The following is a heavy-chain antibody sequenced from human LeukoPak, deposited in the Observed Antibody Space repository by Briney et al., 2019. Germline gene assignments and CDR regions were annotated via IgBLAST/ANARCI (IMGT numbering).Heavy chain of an antibody. CDR2: MNPNSGNT. CDR3: ARGCYYGSGSCFDY. V-gene: IGHV1-8*03. CDR1: GYTFTSYD. J-gene: IGHJ4*02. Sequence: VASVKVSCKASGYTFTSYDINWVRQATGQGLEWMGWMNPNSGNTGYAQKFQGRVTITRNTSISTAYMELSSLRSEDTAVYYCARGCYYGSGSCFDYWGQETLVTVSS. D-gene: IGHD3-10*01.